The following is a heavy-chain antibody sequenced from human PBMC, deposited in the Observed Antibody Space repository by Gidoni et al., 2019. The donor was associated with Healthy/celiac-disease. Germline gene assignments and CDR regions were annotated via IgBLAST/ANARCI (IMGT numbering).Heavy chain of an antibody. CDR2: INAGNGNT. J-gene: IGHJ4*02. CDR1: GYTFTSYA. V-gene: IGHV1-3*01. CDR3: ARDREGSGWLGYYFDY. Sequence: QVQLVQSGAEVKKPWASVKVSCKASGYTFTSYAMHWVRQAPGQRLEWMGWINAGNGNTKYSQKVQGRVTITRDTSASTAYMELSSLRSEDTAVYYCARDREGSGWLGYYFDYWGQGTLVTVSS. D-gene: IGHD6-19*01.